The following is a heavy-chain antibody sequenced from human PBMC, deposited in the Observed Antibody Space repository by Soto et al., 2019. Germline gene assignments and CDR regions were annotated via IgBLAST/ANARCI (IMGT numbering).Heavy chain of an antibody. J-gene: IGHJ4*02. D-gene: IGHD6-19*01. CDR2: INYSGST. CDR3: ARRHAPRYSSGNNYFDL. V-gene: IGHV4-39*01. Sequence: PSETLSLTCTVSSGSSTSGSYHWGWIRQPPGKGLEWIGAINYSGSTYYNPSLKSRVTIVVETSRKQFSLNVTSVTAADTAVYYCARRHAPRYSSGNNYFDLWGQGTLVTVSS. CDR1: SGSSTSGSYH.